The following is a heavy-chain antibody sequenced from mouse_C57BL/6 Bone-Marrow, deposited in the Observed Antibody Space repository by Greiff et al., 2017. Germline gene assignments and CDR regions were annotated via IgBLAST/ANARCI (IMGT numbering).Heavy chain of an antibody. CDR2: IYPSDSET. CDR3: ARGVYSNYGAY. J-gene: IGHJ3*01. CDR1: GYTFTSYW. Sequence: QVQLQQPGAELVRPGSSVKLSCKASGYTFTSYWMDWVKQRPGQGLEWIGNIYPSDSETHYNQKFKDKATLTVDKSSRTAYMQLSILTSEDSAVYYCARGVYSNYGAYWGQGTLVTVSA. V-gene: IGHV1-61*01. D-gene: IGHD2-5*01.